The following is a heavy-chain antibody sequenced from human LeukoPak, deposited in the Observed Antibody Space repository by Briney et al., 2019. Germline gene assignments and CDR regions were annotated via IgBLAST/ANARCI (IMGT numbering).Heavy chain of an antibody. J-gene: IGHJ4*02. V-gene: IGHV1-46*01. CDR1: GYTFTSYY. CDR3: ARPTYCSGGSCYSAPYNY. D-gene: IGHD2-15*01. CDR2: INPSGGST. Sequence: ASVKVSCKASGYTFTSYYMHWVRQAPGQGLEWMGIINPSGGSTSYAQKFQGRVTITADKSTSTAYMELSSLRSEDTAVYYCARPTYCSGGSCYSAPYNYWGQGTLVTVSS.